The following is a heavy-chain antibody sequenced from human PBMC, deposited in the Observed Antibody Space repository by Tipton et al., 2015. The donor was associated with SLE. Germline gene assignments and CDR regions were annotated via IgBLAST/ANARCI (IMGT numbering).Heavy chain of an antibody. CDR3: ARWRGYGPSFDY. V-gene: IGHV4-38-2*01. D-gene: IGHD5-18*01. CDR1: GYSIPRGFY. CDR2: IYDSGST. J-gene: IGHJ4*02. Sequence: TLSLTCAVSGYSIPRGFYWGWIRQPPGKGLEWIGYIYDSGSTSYKPSLKTRVTISVDTSKNQFSLKLSSVTAADTAVYYCARWRGYGPSFDYWGQGTLVTVSS.